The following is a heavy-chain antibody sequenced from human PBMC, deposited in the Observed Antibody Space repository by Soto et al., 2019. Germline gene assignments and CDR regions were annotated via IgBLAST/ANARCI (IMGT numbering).Heavy chain of an antibody. J-gene: IGHJ5*02. CDR2: ISSSSYI. CDR3: ARDATTLVRGVPLNWFDP. D-gene: IGHD3-10*01. Sequence: PGGSLRLSCAASGFTFSSYSMNWVRQAPGKGLEWVSSISSSSYIYYADSVKGRFTISRDNAKNSLYLQMNSLRAEDTAVYYCARDATTLVRGVPLNWFDPWGQGTLVTVSS. V-gene: IGHV3-21*01. CDR1: GFTFSSYS.